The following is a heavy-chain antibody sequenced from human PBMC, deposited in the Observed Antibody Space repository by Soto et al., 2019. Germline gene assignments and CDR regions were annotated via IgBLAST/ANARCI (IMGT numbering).Heavy chain of an antibody. V-gene: IGHV3-23*01. CDR2: ISGSGGST. CDR1: GFTFSSYV. J-gene: IGHJ6*02. Sequence: EVQLLESGGGLVQPGGSLRVSCVASGFTFSSYVMNWVRQAPGKGLYWVSGISGSGGSTYYADSVKGRFTISRDNSKNTLYLPMNSLRVEDTAVYYCAKGPRAPPPHDYGMDVWGQGTTVTVSS. CDR3: AKGPRAPPPHDYGMDV.